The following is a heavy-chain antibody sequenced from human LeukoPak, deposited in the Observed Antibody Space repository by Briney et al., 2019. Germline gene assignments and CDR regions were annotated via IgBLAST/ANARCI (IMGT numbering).Heavy chain of an antibody. CDR2: VNANSGGT. CDR3: ARLYSDSSGYNYWFDP. CDR1: GYTFTGYY. Sequence: ASVQVSCKASGYTFTGYYIHWVRQAPGQGLEWMGWVNANSGGTNFAQQFQGRVTMTRDTSISTAYMELSRLRSDDTAVYYCARLYSDSSGYNYWFDPWGQGTLVTVSS. V-gene: IGHV1-2*02. D-gene: IGHD3-22*01. J-gene: IGHJ5*02.